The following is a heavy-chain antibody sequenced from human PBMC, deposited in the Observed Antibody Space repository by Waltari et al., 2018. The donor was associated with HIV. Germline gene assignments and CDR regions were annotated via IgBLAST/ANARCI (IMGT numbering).Heavy chain of an antibody. CDR1: GFNFNTYS. CDR2: ISYDGSKK. J-gene: IGHJ6*02. D-gene: IGHD3-22*01. CDR3: ARDSSGYYYVGYGMDV. V-gene: IGHV3-30*01. Sequence: QVQLVESVGGVVQPGRPLRLSCDASGFNFNTYSLSWVRQAPGKGLECVAVISYDGSKKYYADSVKGRFTISRDNSKNTLYLQMNSLRAEDTAVYYCARDSSGYYYVGYGMDVWGQGTTVTVSS.